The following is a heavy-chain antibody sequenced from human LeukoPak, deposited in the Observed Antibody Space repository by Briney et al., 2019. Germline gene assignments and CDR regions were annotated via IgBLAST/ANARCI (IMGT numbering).Heavy chain of an antibody. V-gene: IGHV1-2*02. CDR1: GYTFTAYS. J-gene: IGHJ2*01. D-gene: IGHD3-10*01. CDR3: ASPWGRWFGELIWYFDL. Sequence: ASVKVSCKASGYTFTAYSMHWVRQAPGQGLEWMGWINPNSGGTNYAQRFQGRVTMTRDTSITTAYMELSRLRSDDTAVYYCASPWGRWFGELIWYFDLWGRGTLVTVSS. CDR2: INPNSGGT.